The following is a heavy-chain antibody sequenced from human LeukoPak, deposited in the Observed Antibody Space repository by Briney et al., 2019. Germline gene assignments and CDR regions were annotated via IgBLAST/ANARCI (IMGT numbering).Heavy chain of an antibody. V-gene: IGHV1-69*13. CDR3: AHALNGYGGQNYYYHYMDV. CDR1: GGTFSSYA. D-gene: IGHD4-23*01. CDR2: IIPIFGTA. J-gene: IGHJ6*03. Sequence: GASVKVSCKASGGTFSSYAISWVRQAPGQGLEWMGGIIPIFGTANYAQKFQGRVTITADESTSTAYMELSSLRSEDTAVYYCAHALNGYGGQNYYYHYMDVWGKGTTVTVSS.